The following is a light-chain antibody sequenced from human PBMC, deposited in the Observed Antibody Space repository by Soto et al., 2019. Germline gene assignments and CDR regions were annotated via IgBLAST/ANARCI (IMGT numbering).Light chain of an antibody. CDR3: CSYAXSSTV. CDR1: SMDVGSYNL. V-gene: IGLV2-23*02. CDR2: EVS. J-gene: IGLJ1*01. Sequence: QSALTQPASVSGSPGQSITISCTGTSMDVGSYNLVSWYQQHPGKAPKLMIYEVSKRPSGVSNRFSGSKSGNTASLTISGLQAEDEADYYCCSYAXSSTVFGTGTKATVL.